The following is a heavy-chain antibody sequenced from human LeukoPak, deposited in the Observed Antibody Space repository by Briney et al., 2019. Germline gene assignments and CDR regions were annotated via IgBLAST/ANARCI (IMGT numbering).Heavy chain of an antibody. J-gene: IGHJ4*02. CDR1: GFTFSSYA. D-gene: IGHD3-10*01. CDR2: ISYDGSNK. CDR3: AKGPADSLLWFGELRDY. V-gene: IGHV3-30-3*01. Sequence: PGGSLRLSCAASGFTFSSYAMHWVRQAPGKGLEWVAVISYDGSNKYYADSVKGRFTISRDNSKNTLYLQMNSLRAEDTAVYYCAKGPADSLLWFGELRDYWGQGTLVTVSS.